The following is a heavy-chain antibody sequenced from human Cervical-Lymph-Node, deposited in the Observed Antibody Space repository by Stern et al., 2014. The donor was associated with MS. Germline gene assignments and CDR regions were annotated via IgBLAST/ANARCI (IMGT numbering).Heavy chain of an antibody. V-gene: IGHV4-39*01. CDR2: VYYSGAT. CDR1: GDSISSYTHY. CDR3: AKHACTGAACPFDL. J-gene: IGHJ4*02. D-gene: IGHD2-8*02. Sequence: QLQLQESGPGLVKPSETLSLTCAVSGDSISSYTHYLAWIRQPPGKGLEWIGSVYYSGATYSKPYLKSPATIPVDTSKNHFSLGLNPVTAADTAVYYCAKHACTGAACPFDLWGQGTLVTVSS.